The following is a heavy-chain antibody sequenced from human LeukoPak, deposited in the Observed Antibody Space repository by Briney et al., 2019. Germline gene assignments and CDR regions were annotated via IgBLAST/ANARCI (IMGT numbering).Heavy chain of an antibody. Sequence: PARSLRLSCAASGFTFSDYHMAWIRQAPGQGLEWVSFIATESSYTKYAYSVEGRLTIYRDDSTNSLYLQMNSLRAEDTAMYYCARDFPTTRNFDDWGQGTLVTVSS. CDR2: IATESSYT. CDR3: ARDFPTTRNFDD. V-gene: IGHV3-11*06. J-gene: IGHJ4*02. D-gene: IGHD1-1*01. CDR1: GFTFSDYH.